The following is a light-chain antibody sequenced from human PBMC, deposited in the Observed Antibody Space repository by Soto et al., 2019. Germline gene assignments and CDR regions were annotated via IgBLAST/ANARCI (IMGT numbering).Light chain of an antibody. CDR2: GAS. CDR1: QTIGTN. J-gene: IGKJ1*01. Sequence: EVVMTQSPATLSVSPGERATLSCRASQTIGTNLAWYQQKPGQAPRLLIYGASNRATGIPDRFSGSGSGTDFTLTIRRLEPEDFAVYYCQQYGSSYPWTFGQGTKVDIK. CDR3: QQYGSSYPWT. V-gene: IGKV3-20*01.